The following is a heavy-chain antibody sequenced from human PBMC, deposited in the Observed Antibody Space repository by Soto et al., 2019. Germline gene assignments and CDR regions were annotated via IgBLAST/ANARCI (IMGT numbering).Heavy chain of an antibody. CDR2: IIPILGIA. CDR3: AREDGSGSYSIDY. CDR1: EGTFSSYT. V-gene: IGHV1-69*08. Sequence: QVQLVQSGAEVKKPGSSVKVSCKASEGTFSSYTISWVRQAPGQGLEWMGRIIPILGIANYAQKFQGRVTITADKSTSTAYMELSSLRSEDTAVYYCAREDGSGSYSIDYWGQGTLVTVSS. J-gene: IGHJ4*02. D-gene: IGHD3-10*01.